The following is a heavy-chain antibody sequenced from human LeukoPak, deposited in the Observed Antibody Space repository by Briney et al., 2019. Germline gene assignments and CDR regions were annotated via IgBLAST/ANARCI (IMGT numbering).Heavy chain of an antibody. CDR2: INAGNGNT. J-gene: IGHJ5*02. Sequence: ASVKVSCKASGYTFTSYAMRWVRQAPGQRLEWMGWINAGNGNTKYSQKFQGRVTITRDTSASTAYMELSSLRSEDTAVYYCARGIAVALNWFDPWGQGTLVTVSS. CDR3: ARGIAVALNWFDP. D-gene: IGHD6-19*01. CDR1: GYTFTSYA. V-gene: IGHV1-3*01.